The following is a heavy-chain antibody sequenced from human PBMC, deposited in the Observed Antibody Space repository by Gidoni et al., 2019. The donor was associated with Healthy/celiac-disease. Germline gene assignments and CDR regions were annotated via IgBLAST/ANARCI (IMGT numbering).Heavy chain of an antibody. CDR1: GFTFISSA. CDR3: AKDEVGGDYRSFWYFDL. J-gene: IGHJ2*01. Sequence: EVQLLESGGGLVQPGGSLRLSCAASGFTFISSAMSWVRQAPGKGLEWVSAISGSGGSTYYADSVKGRFTIYRDNSKNTLDLQMNSLRAEDTAVYYCAKDEVGGDYRSFWYFDLWGRGTLVTVSS. V-gene: IGHV3-23*01. CDR2: ISGSGGST. D-gene: IGHD4-17*01.